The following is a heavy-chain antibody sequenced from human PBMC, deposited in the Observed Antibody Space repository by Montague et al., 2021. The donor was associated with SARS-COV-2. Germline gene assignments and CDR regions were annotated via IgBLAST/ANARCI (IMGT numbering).Heavy chain of an antibody. J-gene: IGHJ4*02. CDR1: GASMSGSY. V-gene: IGHV4-59*01. CDR3: VREGRSSAYAMDY. CDR2: IYSSGST. D-gene: IGHD3-22*01. Sequence: SETLSLTCTVSGASMSGSYWGWVRQPPGKGPERIGNIYSSGSTHYNPSLKSRVTISVDTSTSQFSLRLTPVAAADTAVYYCVREGRSSAYAMDYWGQGTLVTVSS.